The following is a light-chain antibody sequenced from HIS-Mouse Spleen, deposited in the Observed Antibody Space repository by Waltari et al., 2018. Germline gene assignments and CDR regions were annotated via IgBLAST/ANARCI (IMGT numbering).Light chain of an antibody. J-gene: IGLJ3*02. CDR3: CSYAGSSTWV. CDR2: EGS. Sequence: QSALTQPASVSGSPGQSITIPCTGTSSDVGSYNLVPWYKPRPGKAPKLMIYEGSKRPSGVSNRFAGSKSGNTASLTSAGLQAEDEADYYCCSYAGSSTWVFGGGTKLTVL. V-gene: IGLV2-23*01. CDR1: SSDVGSYNL.